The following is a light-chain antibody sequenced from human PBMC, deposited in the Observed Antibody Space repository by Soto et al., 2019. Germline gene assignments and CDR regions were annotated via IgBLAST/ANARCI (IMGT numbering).Light chain of an antibody. CDR1: QSVSSSY. V-gene: IGKV3-20*01. CDR3: PQYGSSPPT. J-gene: IGKJ1*01. Sequence: EIVLTQSPGTLSLSPGERATLSCRASQSVSSSYLAWYQQKPGQTPRLLIYSAYSRATGIPDRFSGGGSGTDFTLTISRLEPEDFAVYYCPQYGSSPPTFGQGTKVEIK. CDR2: SAY.